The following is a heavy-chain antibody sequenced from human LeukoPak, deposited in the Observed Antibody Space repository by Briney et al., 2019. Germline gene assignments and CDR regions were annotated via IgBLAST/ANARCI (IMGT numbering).Heavy chain of an antibody. CDR3: ARSSGSYPGPRVDLDY. Sequence: ASVTLSFTGAGYTFTIYGISWVRQAQGQGKEWMGWISAYNSNTNNSQKLQGRGTITTDRATSTDYMELRSLRSADTAVYSCARSSGSYPGPRVDLDYWGQGTPVTVSS. V-gene: IGHV1-18*01. D-gene: IGHD3-10*01. CDR1: GYTFTIYG. CDR2: ISAYNSNT. J-gene: IGHJ4*02.